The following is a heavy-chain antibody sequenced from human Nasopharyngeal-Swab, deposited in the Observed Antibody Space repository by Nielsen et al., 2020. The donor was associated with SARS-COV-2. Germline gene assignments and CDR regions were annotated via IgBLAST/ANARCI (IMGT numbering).Heavy chain of an antibody. CDR1: GFTFSSYD. CDR2: IGTAGDT. J-gene: IGHJ6*02. V-gene: IGHV3-13*01. Sequence: GESLKISCPASGFTFSSYDMHWVRQATGNGLEWVSAIGTAGDTYYLGSVKGRFTISRENAKNSLYLQMNSLRAGDTAVYYCARERTDCSGGSCYSYGMDGWGQGTTVTVSS. D-gene: IGHD2-15*01. CDR3: ARERTDCSGGSCYSYGMDG.